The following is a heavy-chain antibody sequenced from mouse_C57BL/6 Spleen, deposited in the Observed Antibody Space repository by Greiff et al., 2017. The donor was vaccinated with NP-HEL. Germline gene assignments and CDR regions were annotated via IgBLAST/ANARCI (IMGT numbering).Heavy chain of an antibody. J-gene: IGHJ4*01. D-gene: IGHD3-1*01. CDR3: AKGEVYSCAMDY. Sequence: VHVVESDAELVKPGASVKISCKVSGYTFTDHTIHWMQQRPEQGLEWIGYIYPRDGSTKYNEKLKGRATLTADKTSNTAYMQLNSLTSEDSAVYFCAKGEVYSCAMDYWGQGTSLTVSS. V-gene: IGHV1-78*01. CDR1: GYTFTDHT. CDR2: IYPRDGST.